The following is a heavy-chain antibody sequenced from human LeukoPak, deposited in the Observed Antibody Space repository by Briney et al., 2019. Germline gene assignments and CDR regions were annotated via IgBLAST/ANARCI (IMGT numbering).Heavy chain of an antibody. CDR3: ARGLNYYGSGSYLYYFDY. J-gene: IGHJ4*02. CDR1: GYSISSGYY. V-gene: IGHV4-38-2*02. Sequence: ASETLSLTCTVSGYSISSGYYWGWIRQPPGKGLEWIGSIYYSGSTYYNPSLKSRVTISVDTSKNQFSLKLSSVTAADTAVYYCARGLNYYGSGSYLYYFDYWGQGTLVTVSS. D-gene: IGHD3-10*01. CDR2: IYYSGST.